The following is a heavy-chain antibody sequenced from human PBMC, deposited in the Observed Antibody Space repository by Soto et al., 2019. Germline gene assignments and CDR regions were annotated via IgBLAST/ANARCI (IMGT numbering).Heavy chain of an antibody. CDR1: GGSISSYY. D-gene: IGHD3-10*01. CDR2: VHHSWGS. CDR3: ARQGFGPLHGLVDV. J-gene: IGHJ6*02. V-gene: IGHV4-59*08. Sequence: QVQLQESGPGLVKPSETLSLSCTVSGGSISSYYWSWFRQSPGKRMEWIGYVHHSWGSSYNPSLQIRVAISLDTAKGQFSLKVTSVTATDPALYYCARQGFGPLHGLVDVWGQGTTVTVSS.